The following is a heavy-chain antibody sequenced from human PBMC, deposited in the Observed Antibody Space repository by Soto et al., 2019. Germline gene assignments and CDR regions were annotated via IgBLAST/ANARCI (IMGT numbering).Heavy chain of an antibody. J-gene: IGHJ6*03. CDR3: ASIGFYYYYMDV. D-gene: IGHD2-15*01. V-gene: IGHV3-66*01. CDR1: GFTVSTNY. CDR2: IYSDGVT. Sequence: EVQLVESGGGLVQPGGSLRLSCAASGFTVSTNYMSWVRQAPGKGLEWVSVIYSDGVTYYADSVTGRFTISRDNSKNTLYLQMNSLRAEDTAVYYCASIGFYYYYMDVWGKGTTVTVSS.